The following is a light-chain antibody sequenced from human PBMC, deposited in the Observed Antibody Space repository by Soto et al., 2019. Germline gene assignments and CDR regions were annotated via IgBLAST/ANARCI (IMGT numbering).Light chain of an antibody. CDR3: SSYTSSITLCV. CDR1: SSDVGGYNY. V-gene: IGLV2-14*01. J-gene: IGLJ1*01. CDR2: DVS. Sequence: QSALTQPASVSGSPGQSITISCTGTSSDVGGYNYVSWYQQHPGKAPKLMIYDVSNRPSGVSNRFSGSKSGNTASLTISGLQAEDEADYYCSSYTSSITLCVFGTWTKLTVL.